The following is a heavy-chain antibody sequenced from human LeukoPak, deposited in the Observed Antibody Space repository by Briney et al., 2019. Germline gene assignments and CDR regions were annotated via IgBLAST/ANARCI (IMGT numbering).Heavy chain of an antibody. D-gene: IGHD4-11*01. J-gene: IGHJ4*02. CDR2: ISRSTSTI. Sequence: GGSLRLSCAASGFTFSSYSMNWVRQAPGKGLEWVSYISRSTSTIYYADSVKGRFTISRDNAKNLLYLQMNSLRDEDTAAYYCARSNGNFDYWGQGTLVTVSS. CDR1: GFTFSSYS. CDR3: ARSNGNFDY. V-gene: IGHV3-48*02.